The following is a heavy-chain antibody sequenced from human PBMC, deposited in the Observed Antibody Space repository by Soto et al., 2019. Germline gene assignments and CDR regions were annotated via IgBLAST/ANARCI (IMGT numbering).Heavy chain of an antibody. J-gene: IGHJ6*02. CDR2: IYYSGST. V-gene: IGHV4-59*01. CDR1: GASIISYNY. CDR3: ARVNYGNYYYYYGMDV. D-gene: IGHD4-17*01. Sequence: SVTLSVTCVVSGASIISYNYWGWIQQPPGKGLEWIGYIYYSGSTNYNPSLKSRVTISVDTSKNQFSLKLNSVTAADTAVYYCARVNYGNYYYYYGMDVWGQGTTVTVSS.